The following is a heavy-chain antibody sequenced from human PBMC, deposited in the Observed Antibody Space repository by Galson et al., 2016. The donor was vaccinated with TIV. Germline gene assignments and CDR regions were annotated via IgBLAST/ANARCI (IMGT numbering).Heavy chain of an antibody. V-gene: IGHV6-1*01. J-gene: IGHJ3*02. Sequence: CAISGDSVSSDSAAWNWVRQSSSRGLEWLGRTYYRSRWYYDYKVSVKSRITINPDTSKNQFSLQLNSVTPEDTAVYYCTRAAGKNGASCYATCETFDSWGQGTMVTVSS. D-gene: IGHD2-2*01. CDR1: GDSVSSDSAA. CDR3: TRAAGKNGASCYATCETFDS. CDR2: TYYRSRWYY.